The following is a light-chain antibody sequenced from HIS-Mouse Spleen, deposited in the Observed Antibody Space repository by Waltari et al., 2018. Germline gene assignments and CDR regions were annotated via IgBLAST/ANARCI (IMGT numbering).Light chain of an antibody. CDR2: EDN. CDR3: QSYDSSNWV. Sequence: NFMLTQPHSVSESPGKTVTISCTGSRGSLASNYVQWYQQRPGSAPTTVIYEDNQSPSGVPDRFSGSIDSSSNSASLTISGLKTEDEADYYCQSYDSSNWVFGGGTKLTVL. CDR1: RGSLASNY. V-gene: IGLV6-57*02. J-gene: IGLJ3*02.